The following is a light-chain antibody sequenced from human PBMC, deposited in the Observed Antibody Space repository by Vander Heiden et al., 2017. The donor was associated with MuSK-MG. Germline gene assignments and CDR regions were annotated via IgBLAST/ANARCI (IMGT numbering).Light chain of an antibody. V-gene: IGKV3-11*01. J-gene: IGKJ4*01. Sequence: EIVLTQSPPTLSLSPGERPTLSCRPSQFFSSYVAWYQQKPGRDPRLLIYDASNRATGIPARLSGSGSGTDFTPSISSLEPEDFAVDYCQQRCYWPPLTFGGGTKVEIK. CDR3: QQRCYWPPLT. CDR1: QFFSSY. CDR2: DAS.